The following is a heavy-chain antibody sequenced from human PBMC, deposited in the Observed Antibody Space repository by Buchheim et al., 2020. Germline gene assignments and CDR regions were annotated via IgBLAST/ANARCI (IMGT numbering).Heavy chain of an antibody. CDR3: SRGAGELELRTMDV. CDR2: IGVGGDT. V-gene: IGHV3-13*04. J-gene: IGHJ6*02. CDR1: GFTFSNYE. D-gene: IGHD1-7*01. Sequence: EVQLVESGGGLVEPGGSLRLSCAASGFTFSNYEMHWVRQVIGKGLEWVSTIGVGGDTYYPGSVKGRFTISRENAKHFLYLQMNSLRAGDTAVYYCSRGAGELELRTMDVWGQGTT.